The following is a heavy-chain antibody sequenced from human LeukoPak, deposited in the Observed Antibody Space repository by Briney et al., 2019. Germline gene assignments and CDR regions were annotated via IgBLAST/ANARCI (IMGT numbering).Heavy chain of an antibody. D-gene: IGHD2-21*01. CDR3: ARVYLAGAFDV. J-gene: IGHJ3*01. Sequence: ASVKVSCKASGGTFSTSAISWVRQAPGQGLEWMGSIFPIFKTVNYAENFQGRVTITADESTSIAYMDLSSLRSEDTAMYYCARVYLAGAFDVWGQGTLVTVSS. V-gene: IGHV1-69*13. CDR1: GGTFSTSA. CDR2: IFPIFKTV.